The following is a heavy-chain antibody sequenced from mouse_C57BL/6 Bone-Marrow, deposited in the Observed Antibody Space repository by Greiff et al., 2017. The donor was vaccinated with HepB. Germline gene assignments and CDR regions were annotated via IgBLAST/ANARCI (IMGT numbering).Heavy chain of an antibody. Sequence: QVQLQQSGAELVRPGTSVKVSCKASGYAFTNYLIEWVKQRPGQGLEWIGVINPGSGGTNYNEKFKGKATLTADKSSSTAYMQLSSLTSEDSAVYFCARGGTTAPFAYWGQGTLVTVSA. V-gene: IGHV1-54*01. CDR3: ARGGTTAPFAY. CDR1: GYAFTNYL. D-gene: IGHD1-2*01. J-gene: IGHJ3*01. CDR2: INPGSGGT.